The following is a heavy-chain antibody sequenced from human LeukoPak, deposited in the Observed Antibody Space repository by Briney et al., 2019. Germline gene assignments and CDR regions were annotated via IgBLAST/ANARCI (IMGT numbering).Heavy chain of an antibody. CDR1: GFTFSDYY. V-gene: IGHV3-11*04. D-gene: IGHD4-23*01. J-gene: IGHJ1*01. Sequence: PGGSLRLSCAASGFTFSDYYMSWIRQAPGKGLEWVSYISSSGSTIYYADSVKGRFTISRDNSKNTLYLQMNSLRAEDTAVYYCAKDWWKPLNFQHWGQGTLVTVSS. CDR3: AKDWWKPLNFQH. CDR2: ISSSGSTI.